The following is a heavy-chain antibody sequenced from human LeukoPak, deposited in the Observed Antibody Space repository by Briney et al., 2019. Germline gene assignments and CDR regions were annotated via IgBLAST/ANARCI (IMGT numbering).Heavy chain of an antibody. CDR1: GFTFSSYE. CDR2: ISGSGGST. J-gene: IGHJ1*01. CDR3: AKDDARGRYKH. Sequence: PGGSLRLSCAASGFTFSSYEMNWVRQAPGKGLEWVSAISGSGGSTYYADSVKGRFTISRDNSKNTLYLQMNSLRGEDTAVYYCAKDDARGRYKHWGQGTLVTVSS. D-gene: IGHD3-16*01. V-gene: IGHV3-23*01.